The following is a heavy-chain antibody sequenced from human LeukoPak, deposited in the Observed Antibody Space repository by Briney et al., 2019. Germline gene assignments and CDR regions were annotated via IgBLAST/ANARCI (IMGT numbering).Heavy chain of an antibody. CDR3: GRISSGWPHYYMDG. Sequence: PSETLSLTCTVSGGSISFSNYYWGWIRQPPGKGLEWIGSIYYTGSTYYNPSLKSRVTISVDTSKNQFSLRLSSVTAADTAVYYCGRISSGWPHYYMDGWGKGTTVTGCS. V-gene: IGHV4-39*01. D-gene: IGHD6-19*01. CDR1: GGSISFSNYY. CDR2: IYYTGST. J-gene: IGHJ6*03.